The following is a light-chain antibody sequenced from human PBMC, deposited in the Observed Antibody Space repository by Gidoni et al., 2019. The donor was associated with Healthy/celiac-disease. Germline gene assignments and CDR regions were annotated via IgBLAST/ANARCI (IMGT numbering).Light chain of an antibody. V-gene: IGKV3-20*01. CDR1: QSVSSSY. CDR2: VAS. CDR3: QQYGSSPES. J-gene: IGKJ2*03. Sequence: EIVLTQSPGTLSLSPGERATLPCRASQSVSSSYLAWYQQKPGQAPRPLIYVASSRATGIPDRFSGSGSGTDFTLTISRLEAEDFAVYYCQQYGSSPESFGQGTKLEIK.